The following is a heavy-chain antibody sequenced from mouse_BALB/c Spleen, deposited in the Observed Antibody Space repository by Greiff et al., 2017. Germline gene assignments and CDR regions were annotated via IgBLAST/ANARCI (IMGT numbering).Heavy chain of an antibody. D-gene: IGHD2-4*01. V-gene: IGHV3-2*02. J-gene: IGHJ3*01. Sequence: DVQLQESGPGLVKPSQSLSLTCTVTGYSITSDYAWNWIRQFPGNKLEWMGYISYSGSTSYNPSLKSRISITRDTSKNQFFLQLNSVTTEDTATYYCARGKGLRPFAYWGQGTLVTVSA. CDR2: ISYSGST. CDR1: GYSITSDYA. CDR3: ARGKGLRPFAY.